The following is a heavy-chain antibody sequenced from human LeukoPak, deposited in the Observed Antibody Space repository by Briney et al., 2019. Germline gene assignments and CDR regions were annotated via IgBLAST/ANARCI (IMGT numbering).Heavy chain of an antibody. Sequence: PSETLSLTCTVSGDSISSSSYYWGWIRQPPGTGLEWIGSIYYSGSIYYNPSLKSRVTISVDTSKNQFSLKLSSVTAADTAVYYCARHVPPSDYWGQGTLVTVSS. CDR1: GDSISSSSYY. V-gene: IGHV4-39*01. CDR2: IYYSGSI. CDR3: ARHVPPSDY. J-gene: IGHJ4*02.